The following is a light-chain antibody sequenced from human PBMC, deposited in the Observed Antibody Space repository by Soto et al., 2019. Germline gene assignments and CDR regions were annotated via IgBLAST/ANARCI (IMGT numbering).Light chain of an antibody. J-gene: IGKJ4*02. CDR3: QQRSNWPPLT. CDR2: DAS. CDR1: QSVSSY. Sequence: EIVLTQSPATLSLSPGERATLSCRASQSVSSYLAWYQQKPGQAPRLLIYDASNRATGIPARFSGSGSGTDFPPTISSLEPEDFGVYYCQQRSNWPPLTFGGGTKVEIK. V-gene: IGKV3-11*01.